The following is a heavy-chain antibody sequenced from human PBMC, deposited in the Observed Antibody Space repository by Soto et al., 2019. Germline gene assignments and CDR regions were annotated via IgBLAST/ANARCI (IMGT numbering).Heavy chain of an antibody. CDR1: GYTFTSYG. Sequence: GYAVKVSCKASGYTFTSYGISWVRQAPGQGLEWMGWISAYNGNTNYAQKLQGRVTMTTDTSTSTAYMELRSLRSDDTAVYYCAREGSYYYDSSGYPKEYGPFAIWGQGKMVTV. J-gene: IGHJ3*02. CDR3: AREGSYYYDSSGYPKEYGPFAI. V-gene: IGHV1-18*01. CDR2: ISAYNGNT. D-gene: IGHD3-22*01.